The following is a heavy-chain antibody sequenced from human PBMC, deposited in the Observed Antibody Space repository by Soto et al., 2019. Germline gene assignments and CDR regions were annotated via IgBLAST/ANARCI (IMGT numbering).Heavy chain of an antibody. V-gene: IGHV3-74*03. D-gene: IGHD1-26*01. Sequence: EVQLVESGGGLVQPGGSLRLSCAASGFTFSSYWMHWVRQVPGKGLVWVSRIKSDASTIMYADSVKGRFTISRDNARNTLYLQVNRLRPEVRAVYCGVRGGSANYDGLFGSGGQGTLVTVSS. CDR2: IKSDASTI. CDR3: VRGGSANYDGLFGS. J-gene: IGHJ4*02. CDR1: GFTFSSYW.